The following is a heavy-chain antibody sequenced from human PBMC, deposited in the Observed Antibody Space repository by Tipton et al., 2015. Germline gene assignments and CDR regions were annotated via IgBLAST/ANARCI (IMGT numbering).Heavy chain of an antibody. CDR1: GGSISSYY. CDR3: ARSRYTVTPDS. Sequence: TLSLTCTVSGGSISSYYWSWIRQPPGKGLEWIGFIYYSGNTKYNPSLKSRVITSVDTSKNQFSLRLSSVTAADTAVYYCARSRYTVTPDSWGQGTLVTVSS. D-gene: IGHD4-17*01. J-gene: IGHJ4*02. CDR2: IYYSGNT. V-gene: IGHV4-59*12.